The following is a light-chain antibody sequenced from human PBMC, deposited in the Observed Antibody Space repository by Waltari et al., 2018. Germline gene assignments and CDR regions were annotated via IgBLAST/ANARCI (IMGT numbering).Light chain of an antibody. V-gene: IGKV1-5*03. CDR2: KAS. J-gene: IGKJ1*01. Sequence: DIQITHSPSTLSASVGDRVTIPCRASQSISSWLAWYQQKPGKAPKLLITKASSVETGVPDRFSGSGSGTEFTLTISSLQADDVTAYYYQQYNPYSWTFGQGTKVEV. CDR1: QSISSW. CDR3: QQYNPYSWT.